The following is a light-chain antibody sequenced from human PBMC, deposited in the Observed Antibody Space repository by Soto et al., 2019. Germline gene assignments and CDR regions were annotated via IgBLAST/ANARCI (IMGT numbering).Light chain of an antibody. CDR2: EAS. Sequence: QTVLTQPASVSGSPGQSITISCTGTSSDVGSHNLVSWYQQYPGKAPKLIIFEASKRPSGVSNRFSGSKSGNTASLTISGLQAEDEADYYCCSNAAGSTYVFGTGTKLTVL. CDR1: SSDVGSHNL. V-gene: IGLV2-23*01. CDR3: CSNAAGSTYV. J-gene: IGLJ1*01.